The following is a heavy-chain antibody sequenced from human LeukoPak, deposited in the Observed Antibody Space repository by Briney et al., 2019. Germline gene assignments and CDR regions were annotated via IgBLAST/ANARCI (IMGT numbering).Heavy chain of an antibody. CDR3: ARVLRIAAAGTIN. CDR2: IYYSGST. D-gene: IGHD6-13*01. V-gene: IGHV4-39*07. Sequence: ASETLSLTCTVSGGSISSSSYYWGWIRQPPGKGLEWIGSIYYSGSTYYNPSLKSRVTILVDTSKNQFSLKLSSVTAADTAVYYCARVLRIAAAGTINWGQGTLVTVSS. J-gene: IGHJ4*02. CDR1: GGSISSSSYY.